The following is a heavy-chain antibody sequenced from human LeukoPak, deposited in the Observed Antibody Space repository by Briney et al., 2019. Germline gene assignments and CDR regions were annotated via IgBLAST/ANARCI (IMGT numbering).Heavy chain of an antibody. Sequence: GGSLRLSCAASGFTFSSYGMHWVRQAPGKGLEWVAVIWYDGSNKYYADSVKGRFTISRDNSENTLYLQMKSLRPEDTAVYYCAKVMDSRQLLFDALDIWGPGTLVTVS. CDR1: GFTFSSYG. J-gene: IGHJ3*02. D-gene: IGHD1-26*01. CDR3: AKVMDSRQLLFDALDI. CDR2: IWYDGSNK. V-gene: IGHV3-30*02.